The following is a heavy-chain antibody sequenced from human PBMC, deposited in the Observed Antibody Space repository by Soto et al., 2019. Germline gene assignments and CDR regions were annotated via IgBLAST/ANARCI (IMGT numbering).Heavy chain of an antibody. Sequence: QVQLQESGPGLVKPSQTLSPICTVSGGSISSGGYYWSWIRQHPGKGLEWIGYIYFSGSTYYIPSLKCRVTRSVDTSKNQVSLKLCSVTAADTAVYYCATYQGFGAFDIWGQGTMVTVSS. CDR1: GGSISSGGYY. CDR2: IYFSGST. D-gene: IGHD2-2*01. CDR3: ATYQGFGAFDI. J-gene: IGHJ3*02. V-gene: IGHV4-31*03.